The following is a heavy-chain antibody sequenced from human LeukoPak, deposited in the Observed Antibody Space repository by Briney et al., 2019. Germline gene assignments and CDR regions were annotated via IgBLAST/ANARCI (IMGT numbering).Heavy chain of an antibody. J-gene: IGHJ3*02. CDR1: GVSISSYY. V-gene: IGHV4-59*01. CDR2: IYYSGST. D-gene: IGHD3-10*01. Sequence: SETLSLTCTVSGVSISSYYWSWIRQPPGKGLEWIGYIYYSGSTNYNPSLKSRVTISVDTSKNQFSLKLSSVTAADTAVYYCARVLLWFGEGGAFDIWGQGTMVTVSS. CDR3: ARVLLWFGEGGAFDI.